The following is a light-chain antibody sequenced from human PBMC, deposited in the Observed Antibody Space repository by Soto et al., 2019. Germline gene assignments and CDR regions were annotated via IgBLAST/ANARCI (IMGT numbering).Light chain of an antibody. CDR2: GAS. CDR3: QQYGNWPPKT. CDR1: QSVSGT. J-gene: IGKJ2*01. V-gene: IGKV3-15*01. Sequence: EVVMTQSPATLSLSPGERATLSCWASQSVSGTLAWYQQKPGQAPRLLMYGASTRATGVPTRFSGSGFGTEFTLTISSLQSEDFAVYYCQQYGNWPPKTFGRGTKLEIK.